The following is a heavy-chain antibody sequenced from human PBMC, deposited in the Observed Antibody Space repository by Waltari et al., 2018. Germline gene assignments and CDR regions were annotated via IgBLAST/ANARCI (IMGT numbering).Heavy chain of an antibody. Sequence: QVQLQESGPGLVKPSETLSLTCTVSGGSISSYYWSWIRQPPGKGLEWIGYIYTSGSTNSNPSLKSLVTISVDTSKNQFSLKLSSVTAADTAVYYCARESRYGSGSPSYYYYMDVWGKGTTVTVSS. CDR1: GGSISSYY. CDR2: IYTSGST. D-gene: IGHD3-10*01. J-gene: IGHJ6*03. CDR3: ARESRYGSGSPSYYYYMDV. V-gene: IGHV4-4*09.